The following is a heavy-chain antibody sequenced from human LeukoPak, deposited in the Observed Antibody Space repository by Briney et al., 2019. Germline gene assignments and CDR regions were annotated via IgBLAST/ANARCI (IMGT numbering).Heavy chain of an antibody. J-gene: IGHJ3*02. CDR3: ARDRAHYYDSSAFDI. D-gene: IGHD3-22*01. CDR2: IIPIFGTA. CDR1: GGTFSSYA. V-gene: IGHV1-69*05. Sequence: SVKVSCKASGGTFSSYAISWVRQAPGQGLEWMGRIIPIFGTANYAQKFQGRVTITTDESTSTAYMELSSLRSEDTAVYYCARDRAHYYDSSAFDIWGQGTMVTVSS.